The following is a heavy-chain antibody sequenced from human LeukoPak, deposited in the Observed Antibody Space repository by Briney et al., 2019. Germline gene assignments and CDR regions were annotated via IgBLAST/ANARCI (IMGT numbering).Heavy chain of an antibody. CDR1: GGSFSGYY. V-gene: IGHV4-34*01. J-gene: IGHJ4*02. CDR2: INHSGST. Sequence: SETLSLTCAVYGGSFSGYYWSWIRQPPGKGVEWIGEINHSGSTNYNPSLKSRVTISVDTSKNQFSLKLSSVTAADTAMYYCAKSNGYGLIDYWGQGTLVTVSS. D-gene: IGHD5-12*01. CDR3: AKSNGYGLIDY.